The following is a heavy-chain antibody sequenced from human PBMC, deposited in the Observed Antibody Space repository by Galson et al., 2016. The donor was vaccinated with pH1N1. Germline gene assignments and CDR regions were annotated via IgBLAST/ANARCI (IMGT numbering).Heavy chain of an antibody. V-gene: IGHV1-46*01. J-gene: IGHJ4*02. Sequence: SVKVSCKASGYSVTRYYMHWVRQAPGQGLEWMGIIDPSAGTTTYSQKFQGRISLTRDTSTNSVHMELSTLRPYDSAIYFCARRYYFDYWGQGTLVTVSS. CDR3: ARRYYFDY. CDR1: GYSVTRYY. CDR2: IDPSAGTT.